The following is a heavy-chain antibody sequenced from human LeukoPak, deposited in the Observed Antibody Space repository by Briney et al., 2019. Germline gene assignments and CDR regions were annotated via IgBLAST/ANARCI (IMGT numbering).Heavy chain of an antibody. J-gene: IGHJ4*02. D-gene: IGHD5/OR15-5a*01. V-gene: IGHV3-48*02. CDR1: GFTFSSYS. CDR3: ARGALVSEDF. CDR2: ITSSSSTI. Sequence: PGGSLRLSCTASGFTFSSYSMNWVRQAPGKGLEWVSYITSSSSTIYYADSVKGRFTISRDNDKNSLYLQMNSLRDEDTAVYYCARGALVSEDFWGQGTLVTVSS.